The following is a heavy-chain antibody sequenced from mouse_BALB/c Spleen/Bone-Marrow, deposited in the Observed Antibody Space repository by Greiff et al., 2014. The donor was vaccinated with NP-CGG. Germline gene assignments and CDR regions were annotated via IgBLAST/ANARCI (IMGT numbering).Heavy chain of an antibody. Sequence: VQLKQSGAELVKPGASVKLSCAASGFNIKDTLINWVKQRPEQGLEWIGSIDPANDNSKFDPKFQGKATLTADTSSNTAYLQPSSLTSEDTAVYFCTRNYVSHYFDYWGQGTTLTVSS. CDR1: GFNIKDTL. CDR2: IDPANDNS. CDR3: TRNYVSHYFDY. D-gene: IGHD1-1*01. J-gene: IGHJ2*01. V-gene: IGHV14-3*02.